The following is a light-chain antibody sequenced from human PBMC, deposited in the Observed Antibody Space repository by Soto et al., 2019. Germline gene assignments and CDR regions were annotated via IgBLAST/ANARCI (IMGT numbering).Light chain of an antibody. V-gene: IGLV2-23*01. J-gene: IGLJ3*02. CDR2: EGS. CDR3: CSYAGSSTWV. CDR1: SSDVGSYNL. Sequence: QSVLTQPASVSGSPGQSITISCTGTSSDVGSYNLVSWYQQHPGKAPKLMIYEGSKRPSGVSNRFSGSKSGITASLTISGLQAEDEADYYCCSYAGSSTWVFGGGTKLTAL.